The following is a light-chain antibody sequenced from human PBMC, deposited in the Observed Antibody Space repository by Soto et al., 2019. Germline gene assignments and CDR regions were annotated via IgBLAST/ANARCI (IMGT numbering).Light chain of an antibody. V-gene: IGKV3-20*01. CDR2: GAS. CDR1: QSVSSSY. J-gene: IGKJ1*01. CDR3: QQYCRPWT. Sequence: EIALTQSPRTVCASAGNRVTRSCRASQSVSSSYLAWYQHKPGQAPRLIIYGASSRATAIPDRFSGSGSGTDFTLTISRLEPEDLAVYYCQQYCRPWTFGQGTKVEIK.